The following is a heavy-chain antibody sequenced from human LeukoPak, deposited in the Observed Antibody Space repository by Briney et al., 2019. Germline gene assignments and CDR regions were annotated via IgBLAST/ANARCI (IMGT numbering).Heavy chain of an antibody. Sequence: GGSLRLSCATSGFTFSSHAMNWVRQAPGKGLEWVSGIIDSVDNTHYADSVKGRFTISRDSPKSTLYLQMNSLRADDTAVYYCATYCASGKCADHWGQGTLVTVSS. V-gene: IGHV3-23*01. J-gene: IGHJ4*02. CDR1: GFTFSSHA. CDR3: ATYCASGKCADH. CDR2: IIDSVDNT. D-gene: IGHD2-8*01.